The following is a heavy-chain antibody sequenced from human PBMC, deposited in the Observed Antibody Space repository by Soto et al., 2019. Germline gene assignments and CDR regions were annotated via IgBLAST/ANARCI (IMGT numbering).Heavy chain of an antibody. CDR1: GYTFTSYG. Sequence: QVQLVQSGAEVKKPGASVKVSCKASGYTFTSYGISWVRQAPGQGLEWMGWISAYNGNTNYAQKLQGRVTMTTVTSPRTAYMELRSLRSDDTAVYYCASGLYCYGMDVWGQGTTVTVSS. J-gene: IGHJ6*02. V-gene: IGHV1-18*04. CDR3: ASGLYCYGMDV. CDR2: ISAYNGNT.